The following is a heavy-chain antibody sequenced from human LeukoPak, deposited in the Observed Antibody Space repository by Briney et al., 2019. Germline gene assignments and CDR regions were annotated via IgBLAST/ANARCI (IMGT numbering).Heavy chain of an antibody. V-gene: IGHV1-69*13. J-gene: IGHJ3*02. CDR2: IIPLFATP. Sequence: GASVKVSCKASGSTFNSFAISWVRQAPGHGLEWMGDIIPLFATPNYAQKFQGGVSITADESTRTAYLELATLRSDDTAVYYCAKGRGDGYNFPGALDIWGQGTRVTVSS. D-gene: IGHD5-24*01. CDR1: GSTFNSFA. CDR3: AKGRGDGYNFPGALDI.